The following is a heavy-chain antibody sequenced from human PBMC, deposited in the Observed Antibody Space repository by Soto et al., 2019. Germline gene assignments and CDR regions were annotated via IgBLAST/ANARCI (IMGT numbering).Heavy chain of an antibody. J-gene: IGHJ6*02. Sequence: GASVKVSCKASGGSFSTFTINWVRQAPGQGLEWMGGVIPMFGVTNYAQTFQGRVTITADESTGTAYMQVSSLRSEDTAVYYCARDYCTSTNCYNNFGMDVWGQGTTVTVSS. V-gene: IGHV1-69*13. CDR1: GGSFSTFT. CDR3: ARDYCTSTNCYNNFGMDV. CDR2: VIPMFGVT. D-gene: IGHD2-2*02.